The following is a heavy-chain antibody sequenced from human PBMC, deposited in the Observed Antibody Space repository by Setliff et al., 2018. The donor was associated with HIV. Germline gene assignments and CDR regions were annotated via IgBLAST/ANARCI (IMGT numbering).Heavy chain of an antibody. D-gene: IGHD6-13*01. CDR1: GYTFTTYA. J-gene: IGHJ5*01. CDR2: INAGNGDT. V-gene: IGHV1-3*01. CDR3: ARAPQTSSSWYDS. Sequence: RASVKVSCKASGYTFTTYAIHWVRQAPGQRLEWMGWINAGNGDTKYSQKFQGRFTITRDTSASTAYMELSSLRSEDTAVYYCARAPQTSSSWYDSWGQGTLVTVSS.